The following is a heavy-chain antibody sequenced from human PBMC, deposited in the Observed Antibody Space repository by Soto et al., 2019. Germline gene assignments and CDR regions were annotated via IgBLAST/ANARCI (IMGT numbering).Heavy chain of an antibody. CDR1: GFTFDDYA. D-gene: IGHD6-19*01. Sequence: EVQLVESGGGLVQPGRSLRLSCAASGFTFDDYAMHWVRQAPGKGLEWVSGISWNSGSIGYADSVKGRFTISRDNAKNSLYLQMNSLRAEDTALYYCAKDIEPHSSGWYNYWGQGTLVTVSS. CDR2: ISWNSGSI. J-gene: IGHJ4*02. V-gene: IGHV3-9*01. CDR3: AKDIEPHSSGWYNY.